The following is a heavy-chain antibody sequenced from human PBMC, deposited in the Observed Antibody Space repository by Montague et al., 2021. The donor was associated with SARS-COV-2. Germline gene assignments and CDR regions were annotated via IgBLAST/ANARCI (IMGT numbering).Heavy chain of an antibody. D-gene: IGHD3-22*01. CDR1: GGSISSSSYY. CDR2: IYYSGST. V-gene: IGHV4-39*01. J-gene: IGHJ3*02. Sequence: SETLSLTCTVSGGSISSSSYYWGWIRQPPGKGLEWIGSIYYSGSTYYNPSHKSRVTISVDTSKNQFSLKLSSVTAADTAVYYCARFPTSYYYDSKAAPATPDAFDIWGQGTMVTVSS. CDR3: ARFPTSYYYDSKAAPATPDAFDI.